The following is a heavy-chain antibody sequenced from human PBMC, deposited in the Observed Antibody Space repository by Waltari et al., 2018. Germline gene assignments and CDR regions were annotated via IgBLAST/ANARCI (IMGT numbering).Heavy chain of an antibody. D-gene: IGHD3-10*01. V-gene: IGHV4-34*02. CDR2: LAHGGST. CDR1: GGSFSDYC. J-gene: IGHJ6*02. CDR3: ARGRRESVWVGELLYYHYYGMDV. Sequence: QVQLQQRGTGLLKTSRTLSLTCDVSGGSFSDYCWTWIRQVPGKGLEWIGELAHGGSTSSTPSLRGRITISLDTSKNQFSLRLNSVTAADTAVYYCARGRRESVWVGELLYYHYYGMDVWGQGTTVSVSS.